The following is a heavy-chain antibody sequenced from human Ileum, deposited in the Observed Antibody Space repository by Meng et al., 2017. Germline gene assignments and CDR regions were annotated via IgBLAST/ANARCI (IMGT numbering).Heavy chain of an antibody. CDR3: AASLDGNRFDP. CDR2: IFDTGPP. D-gene: IGHD1-26*01. CDR1: VVSISSGDYY. J-gene: IGHJ5*02. V-gene: IGHV4-30-4*01. Sequence: VQLQESGPGLVKSSQTLFLTCTVSVVSISSGDYYWSWIRQPPVKGLEWIGYIFDTGPPSYSPPLRSRLSISMDTSKNQFSLRLTSVSAADTAVYYCAASLDGNRFDPWGQGTLVTVSS.